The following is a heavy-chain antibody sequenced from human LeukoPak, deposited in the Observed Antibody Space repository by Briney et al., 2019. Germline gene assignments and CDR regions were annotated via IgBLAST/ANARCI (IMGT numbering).Heavy chain of an antibody. D-gene: IGHD5-18*01. V-gene: IGHV3-11*01. CDR3: ASDVDTAMVFDY. J-gene: IGHJ4*02. CDR1: GFTFSDYY. Sequence: GGSLRLSCAASGFTFSDYYMSWIRQAPGKGLEWVSYISSSGSTIYYADSVKGRFTISRDNAKNSLYLQMNSPRAEDTAVYYCASDVDTAMVFDYWGQGTLVTVSS. CDR2: ISSSGSTI.